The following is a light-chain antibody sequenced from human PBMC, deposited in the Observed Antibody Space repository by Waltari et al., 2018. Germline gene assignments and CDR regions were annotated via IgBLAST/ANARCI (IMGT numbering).Light chain of an antibody. CDR3: QQYWSSRT. CDR1: QSVLDRTNNKHN. Sequence: DIVVTQSPDSLTVSLGERDTISCTSSQSVLDRTNNKHNLGWYQQKPGQPPKLLIYWASTRGVGVPDRVRGRGSGTEFTLTISRLQAEDVAVYYCQQYWSSRTFGGGTKVEIK. J-gene: IGKJ4*01. CDR2: WAS. V-gene: IGKV4-1*01.